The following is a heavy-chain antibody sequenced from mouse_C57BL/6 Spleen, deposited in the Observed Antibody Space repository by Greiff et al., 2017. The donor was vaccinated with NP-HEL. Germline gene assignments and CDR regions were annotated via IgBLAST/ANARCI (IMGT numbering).Heavy chain of an antibody. CDR1: GYSFTGYF. V-gene: IGHV1-20*01. D-gene: IGHD1-1*01. J-gene: IGHJ1*03. CDR3: ARGGYYGSRPHWYFDV. Sequence: DVKLLESGPELVKPGDSVKISCKASGYSFTGYFMNWVMQSHGKSLEWIGRINPYNGDTFYNQKFKGKATLTVDKSSSTAHMELRSLTSEDSAVYYCARGGYYGSRPHWYFDVWGTGTTVTVSS. CDR2: INPYNGDT.